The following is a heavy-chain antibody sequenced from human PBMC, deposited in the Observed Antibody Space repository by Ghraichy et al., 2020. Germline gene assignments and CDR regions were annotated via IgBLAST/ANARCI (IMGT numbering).Heavy chain of an antibody. Sequence: GGSLRLSCAASGFTFSSYGMHWVRQAPGKGLEWVAVIWYDGSNKYYADSVKGRFTISRDNSKNTLYLQMNSLRAEDTAVYYCARDPSRGSGSYYNFWGQGTLVTVSS. J-gene: IGHJ4*02. V-gene: IGHV3-33*01. D-gene: IGHD3-10*01. CDR1: GFTFSSYG. CDR2: IWYDGSNK. CDR3: ARDPSRGSGSYYNF.